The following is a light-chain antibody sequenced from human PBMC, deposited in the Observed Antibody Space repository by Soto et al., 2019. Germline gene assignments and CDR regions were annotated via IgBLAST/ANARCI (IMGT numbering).Light chain of an antibody. CDR3: QQYNNWPPLT. J-gene: IGKJ4*01. Sequence: EIVMTQSPGTLSVSPGERVTLSCRASQSVRSNLAWYQQKPGQAPRLLIYGASTRATGLPARFSGSGSGTEFTLTISSLQSEDFAVYYCQQYNNWPPLTIGGGTKVEIK. CDR2: GAS. CDR1: QSVRSN. V-gene: IGKV3-15*01.